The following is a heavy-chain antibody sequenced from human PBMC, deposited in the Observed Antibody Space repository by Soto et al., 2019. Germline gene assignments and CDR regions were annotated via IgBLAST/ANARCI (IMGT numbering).Heavy chain of an antibody. CDR3: ARGSVYDFWSGYPQDDYYYYMDV. CDR1: GYTFTSYD. CDR2: MNPNSGNT. Sequence: ASVKVYCKASGYTFTSYDINWVRQATGQGREWMGWMNPNSGNTGYAQKFRGRVTMTRNTSISTAYMELSSLRSEDTAVYYCARGSVYDFWSGYPQDDYYYYMDVWGKGTKVTVSS. D-gene: IGHD3-3*01. V-gene: IGHV1-8*01. J-gene: IGHJ6*03.